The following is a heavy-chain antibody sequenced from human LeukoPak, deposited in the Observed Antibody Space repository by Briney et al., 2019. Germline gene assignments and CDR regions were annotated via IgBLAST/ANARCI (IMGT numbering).Heavy chain of an antibody. CDR2: INPNSGGT. CDR1: GYTFTGYY. CDR3: ARDRDLSVVPEGLDP. J-gene: IGHJ5*02. V-gene: IGHV1-2*02. D-gene: IGHD2-15*01. Sequence: ASVKVSCKASGYTFTGYYMHWVRQAPGQGLEWMGWINPNSGGTNYAQKFQGRVNMTRDKSISKAYMELRRLRSDDTAVYYCARDRDLSVVPEGLDPWGQGTLVTVSS.